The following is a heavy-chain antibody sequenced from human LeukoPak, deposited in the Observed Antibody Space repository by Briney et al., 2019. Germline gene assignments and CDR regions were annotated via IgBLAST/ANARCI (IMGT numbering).Heavy chain of an antibody. V-gene: IGHV1-2*02. CDR3: ARERLKDFDY. CDR2: INPNSGAT. CDR1: GYTFTGYY. D-gene: IGHD6-19*01. J-gene: IGHJ4*02. Sequence: ASVKVSCKASGYTFTGYYMHWVRQAPGQGLEWMGWINPNSGATNYAQKFQGRVTMTRDTSISSAYMELSRLRSDDTAAYYCARERLKDFDYWGQGTLVTVSS.